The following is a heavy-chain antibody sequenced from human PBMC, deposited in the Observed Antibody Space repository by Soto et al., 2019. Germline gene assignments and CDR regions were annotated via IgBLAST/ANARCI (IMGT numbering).Heavy chain of an antibody. V-gene: IGHV2-5*02. CDR3: AQTPRSTVTLYNWFDP. J-gene: IGHJ5*02. D-gene: IGHD4-17*01. CDR1: GFSLSTSGVG. Sequence: QITLKESGPTLVKPTQTLTLTCTFSGFSLSTSGVGVGWIRQPPGKALEWLALIYWDDDKRYSPSLKSRLTITXXTXKXLVVLTMTNMDPVDTATYYCAQTPRSTVTLYNWFDPWGQGTLVTVSS. CDR2: IYWDDDK.